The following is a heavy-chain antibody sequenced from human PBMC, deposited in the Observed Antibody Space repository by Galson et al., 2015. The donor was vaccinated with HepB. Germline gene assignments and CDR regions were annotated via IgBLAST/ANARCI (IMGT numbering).Heavy chain of an antibody. V-gene: IGHV4-59*01. CDR3: ARSAPGASRNVGVPPWFDP. CDR1: GDSIDSYY. J-gene: IGHJ5*02. D-gene: IGHD6-6*01. CDR2: IYYGGST. Sequence: SETLSPTCTVSGDSIDSYYWSWIRQSPGKGLEWLGCIYYGGSTDYNPSLKSRVIISADTSKNLFSLRLGSVTAADTARYYCARSAPGASRNVGVPPWFDPWGQGILVTVSS.